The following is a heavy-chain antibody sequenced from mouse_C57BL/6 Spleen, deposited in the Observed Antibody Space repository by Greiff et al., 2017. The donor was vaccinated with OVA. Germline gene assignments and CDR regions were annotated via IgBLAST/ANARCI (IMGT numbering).Heavy chain of an antibody. CDR3: ASGVYQGFAY. V-gene: IGHV3-6*01. CDR1: GYSITSGYY. J-gene: IGHJ3*01. Sequence: EVKLQESGPGLVKPSQSLSLTCSVTGYSITSGYYWNWIRQFPGNKLEWMGYISYDGSNNYNPSLKNRISITRDTSKNQCFLKLNSVTTEDTATYYCASGVYQGFAYWGQGTLVTVSA. CDR2: ISYDGSN.